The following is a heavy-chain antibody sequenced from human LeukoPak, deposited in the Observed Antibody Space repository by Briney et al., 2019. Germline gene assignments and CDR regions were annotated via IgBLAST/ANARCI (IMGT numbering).Heavy chain of an antibody. Sequence: SETLSLTCAVYGGSFSGYYWSWIRQPPGKGLEWIEEINHSGSTNYNPSLKSRVIISGDTSKNQFSLKMSSVTAADTAVYYCAKLWGDYIWGSYRDDYWGQGTLVTVSS. V-gene: IGHV4-34*01. CDR2: INHSGST. CDR1: GGSFSGYY. J-gene: IGHJ4*02. CDR3: AKLWGDYIWGSYRDDY. D-gene: IGHD3-16*02.